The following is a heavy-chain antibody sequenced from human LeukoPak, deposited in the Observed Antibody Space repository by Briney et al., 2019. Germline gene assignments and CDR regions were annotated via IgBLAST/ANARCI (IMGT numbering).Heavy chain of an antibody. CDR3: TTGMDCGGDCYDDY. CDR1: GFTFSNAW. CDR2: IKSKTDGGTI. J-gene: IGHJ4*02. V-gene: IGHV3-15*01. Sequence: GGSLRLSCAASGFTFSNAWVSWVRQAPGKGLEWVGRIKSKTDGGTIDYAAPVKGRFIISRDDSKNTLYLQVNSLKIEDTAVYYCTTGMDCGGDCYDDYWGQGTLVTVSS. D-gene: IGHD2-21*02.